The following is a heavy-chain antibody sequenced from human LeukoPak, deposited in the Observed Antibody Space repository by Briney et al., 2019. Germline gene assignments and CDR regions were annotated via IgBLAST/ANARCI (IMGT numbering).Heavy chain of an antibody. CDR1: GFTFSSYS. D-gene: IGHD5-24*01. V-gene: IGHV3-21*01. CDR3: ASEMATTDYFDY. Sequence: GGSLRLSCAASGFTFSSYSMNWVRQAPGKGLEWVSSISSSSSYIYYADSVKGRFTISIDNAKNSLYLQMNSLRAEDTAVYYCASEMATTDYFDYWGQGTLVTVSS. J-gene: IGHJ4*02. CDR2: ISSSSSYI.